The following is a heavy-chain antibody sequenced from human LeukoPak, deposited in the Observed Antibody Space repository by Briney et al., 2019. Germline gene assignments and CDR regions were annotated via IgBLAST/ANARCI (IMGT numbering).Heavy chain of an antibody. CDR1: GFTFTSYA. D-gene: IGHD2-2*01. V-gene: IGHV3-23*01. CDR3: ARSVVPAAHFDY. J-gene: IGHJ4*02. Sequence: GGSLRLSCVASGFTFTSYAMTWVRRAPGKGLEWVSAVSGSGGATYYADSVKGRFTISRDNSKNTLYLQMNSLRPEDTAVYYCARSVVPAAHFDYWGQGTLVTVSS. CDR2: VSGSGGAT.